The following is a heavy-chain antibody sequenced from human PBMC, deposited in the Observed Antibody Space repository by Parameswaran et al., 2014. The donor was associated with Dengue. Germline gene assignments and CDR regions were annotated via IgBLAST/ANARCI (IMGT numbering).Heavy chain of an antibody. CDR3: ARGGYDFRGYFDY. CDR2: ISSSSSYI. J-gene: IGHJ4*02. Sequence: PGKGLGWVSSISSSSSYIYYADSVKGRFTISRDNAKNSLYLQMNSLRAEDTAVYYCARGGYDFRGYFDYWGPGNPGHRLL. D-gene: IGHD5-12*01. V-gene: IGHV3-21*01.